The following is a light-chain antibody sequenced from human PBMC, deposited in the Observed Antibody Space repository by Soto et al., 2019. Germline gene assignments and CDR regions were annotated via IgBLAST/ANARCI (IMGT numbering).Light chain of an antibody. J-gene: IGKJ5*01. Sequence: DIQLTQSPSFLSASVGDRVTITCRASQGISNYLAWYQQKPGKAHNLLIHTAYTLQSGVQSRFSGSGSGTEFTLTIRSLQPEDFATYYCKQHNSYPITFGQGTRLEIK. CDR2: TAY. V-gene: IGKV1-9*01. CDR3: KQHNSYPIT. CDR1: QGISNY.